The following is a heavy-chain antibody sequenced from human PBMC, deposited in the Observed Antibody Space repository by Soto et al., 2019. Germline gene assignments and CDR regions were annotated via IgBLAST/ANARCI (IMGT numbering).Heavy chain of an antibody. Sequence: PSETLSLTCTVSGGSISSNIYYWGWIRQPPGKGLEWIGSVYSSGSTDYNPSLKSRLTISVDTSKNQFSLKLSSVTAADTAVYYCARFLGYSNGWHVDYWGHGILVTVSS. V-gene: IGHV4-39*07. CDR2: VYSSGST. J-gene: IGHJ4*01. CDR3: ARFLGYSNGWHVDY. D-gene: IGHD6-19*01. CDR1: GGSISSNIYY.